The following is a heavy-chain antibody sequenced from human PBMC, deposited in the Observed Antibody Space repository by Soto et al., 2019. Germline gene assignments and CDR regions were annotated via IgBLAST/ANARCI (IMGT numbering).Heavy chain of an antibody. D-gene: IGHD2-21*01. V-gene: IGHV3-21*01. CDR3: ARVRGVDRGGEDYYYYMDV. CDR2: ISSSSSYI. Sequence: GGSLRLSCAASGFTFSSYSMNWVRQAPGKGLEWVSSISSSSSYIYYADSVKGRFTISRDNAKNSLYLQMNSLRAEDTAVYYCARVRGVDRGGEDYYYYMDVWGKGTTVTVSS. CDR1: GFTFSSYS. J-gene: IGHJ6*03.